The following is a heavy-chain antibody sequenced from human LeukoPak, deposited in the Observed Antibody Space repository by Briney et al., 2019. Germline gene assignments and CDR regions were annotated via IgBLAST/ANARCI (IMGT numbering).Heavy chain of an antibody. Sequence: GGSLRLSCEASGFTFRSYGMNWVRQAPGKGLEWVSSISSSSSYIYYADSLKGRFTISRDNAKNSLYLQMNSLRAEDTAVYYCARVKEASAFDIWGQGTMVTVSS. V-gene: IGHV3-21*01. D-gene: IGHD5-12*01. CDR3: ARVKEASAFDI. CDR1: GFTFRSYG. CDR2: ISSSSSYI. J-gene: IGHJ3*02.